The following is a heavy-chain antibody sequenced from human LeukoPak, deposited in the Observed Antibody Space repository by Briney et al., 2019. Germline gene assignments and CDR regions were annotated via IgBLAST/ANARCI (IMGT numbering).Heavy chain of an antibody. CDR2: INAGNGDT. CDR3: ATGKVARLYEFDY. J-gene: IGHJ4*02. V-gene: IGHV1-3*01. CDR1: GYTFTNYI. D-gene: IGHD5-12*01. Sequence: ASVKVSCKASGYTFTNYIIHWVRQAPGQRLEWTGWINAGNGDTKYSQKFQVRVTITGDTSASTAYMELSSLRSEDTAVYYCATGKVARLYEFDYWGQGTLVTVSS.